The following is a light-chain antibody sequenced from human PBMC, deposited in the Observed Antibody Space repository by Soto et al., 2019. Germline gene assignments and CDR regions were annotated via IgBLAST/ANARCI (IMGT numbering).Light chain of an antibody. V-gene: IGKV1-16*02. CDR2: GAS. CDR3: VQYHSYPPT. J-gene: IGKJ1*01. Sequence: IQMTQSPTSLSASVGDRVTITCRASQGISNFLGWIQQKPGKAPKSLIFGASNLQSGVPSKFSGSVSDIDFTLTITSLQPEDLATYSCVQYHSYPPTFGQGTKVEIK. CDR1: QGISNF.